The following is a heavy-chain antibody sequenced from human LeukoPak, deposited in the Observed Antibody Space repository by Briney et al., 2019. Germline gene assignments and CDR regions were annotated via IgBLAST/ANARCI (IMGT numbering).Heavy chain of an antibody. V-gene: IGHV4-38-2*01. CDR1: GYSISSGYY. CDR3: ARRPSAGAFDI. Sequence: SETLSLTCAVSGYSISSGYYWGWIRQPPGKGLEWIGSIYHSGTTFCNSPLKSRLTISVDTSKDQFSLKLSSVTTSDTAVYYCARRPSAGAFDIWGQGTMVTVSS. CDR2: IYHSGTT. J-gene: IGHJ3*02.